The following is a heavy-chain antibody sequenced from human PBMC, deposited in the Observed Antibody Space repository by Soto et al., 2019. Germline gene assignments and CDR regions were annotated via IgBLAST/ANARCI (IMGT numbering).Heavy chain of an antibody. Sequence: PGGSLRLSCTASGFVFLNYAFHWVRQAPGKGLEWVAVISFDGSDLFHADSVKVRFTISRDNSRDTLYLQMSSLRADDTAVYYCARVGNYGDSPYYNYGSDVWGQGTTGTVS. V-gene: IGHV3-30-3*01. CDR1: GFVFLNYA. CDR2: ISFDGSDL. CDR3: ARVGNYGDSPYYNYGSDV. D-gene: IGHD4-17*01. J-gene: IGHJ6*02.